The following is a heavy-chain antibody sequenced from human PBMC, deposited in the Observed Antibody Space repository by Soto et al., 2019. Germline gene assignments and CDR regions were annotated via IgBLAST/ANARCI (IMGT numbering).Heavy chain of an antibody. Sequence: GGSLSLSCAASGFTFSSYSMNWVRQAPGKGLEWVSYISSSSSTIYYADSVKGRFTISRDNAKNSLYLQMNSLRAEDTAVYYCARVRHGDYMNDAFDIWGQGTMVTVSS. CDR3: ARVRHGDYMNDAFDI. CDR1: GFTFSSYS. D-gene: IGHD4-17*01. CDR2: ISSSSSTI. V-gene: IGHV3-48*01. J-gene: IGHJ3*02.